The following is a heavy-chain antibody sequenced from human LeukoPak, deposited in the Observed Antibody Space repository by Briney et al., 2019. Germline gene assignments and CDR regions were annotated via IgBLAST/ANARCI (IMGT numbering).Heavy chain of an antibody. CDR1: SFTFSGFA. D-gene: IGHD2-21*01. J-gene: IGHJ4*02. CDR2: ISSSGTTV. V-gene: IGHV3-48*01. CDR3: AKIVDPNGVDY. Sequence: GGSLRLSCAISSFTFSGFAINWVRQAPGKGPEWVSHISSSGTTVYYADFVKGRFTISRDQRSLYLQMNSLRAEDTAVYYCAKIVDPNGVDYWGQGTLVTVSS.